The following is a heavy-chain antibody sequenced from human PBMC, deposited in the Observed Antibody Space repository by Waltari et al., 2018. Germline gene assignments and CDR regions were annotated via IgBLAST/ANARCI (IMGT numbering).Heavy chain of an antibody. V-gene: IGHV3-30-3*01. CDR1: GFTFSSYA. J-gene: IGHJ4*02. Sequence: QVQLVESGGGVVQPGRSLRLSCAASGFTFSSYAMHWVRQAPGKGLEWVAVISYDGSNKYYADSVKGRFTISRDNSKNTLYLQMNSLRAEDTAVYYCAKDGLWGSGLLPADYWGQGTLVTVSS. CDR3: AKDGLWGSGLLPADY. D-gene: IGHD6-19*01. CDR2: ISYDGSNK.